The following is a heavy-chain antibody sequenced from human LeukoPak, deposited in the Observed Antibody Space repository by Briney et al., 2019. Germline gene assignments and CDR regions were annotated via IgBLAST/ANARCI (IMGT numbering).Heavy chain of an antibody. CDR2: IYYSGST. V-gene: IGHV4-59*12. Sequence: SETLSLTCTVSGGSISSYYWSWIRQPPGKGLEWIGYIYYSGSTNYNPSLKGRVTMSVDSSKNQFSLKLTSVTAADTAVYYCARGQEEWERLQRAVHFDFWGQGTLVTVSS. D-gene: IGHD1-26*01. CDR1: GGSISSYY. CDR3: ARGQEEWERLQRAVHFDF. J-gene: IGHJ4*02.